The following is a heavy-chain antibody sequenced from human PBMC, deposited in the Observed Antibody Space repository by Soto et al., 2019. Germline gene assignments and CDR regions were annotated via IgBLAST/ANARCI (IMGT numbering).Heavy chain of an antibody. V-gene: IGHV1-69*08. J-gene: IGHJ3*02. CDR3: ARDRKGSGWQYYAFDI. CDR2: IIPILGIA. Sequence: QVQLVQSGAEVKKPGSSVKVSCKASGGTFSSYTISWVRQAPGQGLGWMGRIIPILGIANYAQKFQGRVTITADKSTSTAYMELSSLRSEDTAVYYCARDRKGSGWQYYAFDIWGQGTMVTVSS. CDR1: GGTFSSYT. D-gene: IGHD6-19*01.